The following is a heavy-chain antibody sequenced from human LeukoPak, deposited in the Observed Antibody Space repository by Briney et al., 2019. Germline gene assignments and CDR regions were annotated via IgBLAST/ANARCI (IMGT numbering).Heavy chain of an antibody. J-gene: IGHJ4*03. CDR1: GFTSSSYA. D-gene: IGHD3-3*01. CDR2: ISYDGSNK. Sequence: SGGSLRLSCAASGFTSSSYAMHWVRQAPCKGLEWVAVISYDGSNKYYADSVKGRFTISRDNSKNTLYLQMNSLRAEDTAVYYCARAGYYLSPYFFDYWGQGTTVTVSS. V-gene: IGHV3-30-3*01. CDR3: ARAGYYLSPYFFDY.